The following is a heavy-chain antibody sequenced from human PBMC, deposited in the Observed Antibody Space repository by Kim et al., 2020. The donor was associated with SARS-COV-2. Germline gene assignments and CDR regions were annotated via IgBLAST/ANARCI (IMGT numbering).Heavy chain of an antibody. D-gene: IGHD6-19*01. CDR3: SRGNSGWYGEVNWFDP. Sequence: SETLSLTCTVSGGSISSSYWSWIRQPPGKGLEWIGYINYSGSTNYNPSLKSRVTISVDTSKNQFSLKLSSVTAADTAVYYCSRGNSGWYGEVNWFDPWG. CDR2: INYSGST. CDR1: GGSISSSY. V-gene: IGHV4-59*13. J-gene: IGHJ5*02.